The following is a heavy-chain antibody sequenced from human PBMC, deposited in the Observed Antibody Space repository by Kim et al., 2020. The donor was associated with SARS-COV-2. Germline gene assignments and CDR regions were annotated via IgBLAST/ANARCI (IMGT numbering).Heavy chain of an antibody. J-gene: IGHJ4*02. D-gene: IGHD2-15*01. Sequence: GGSLRLSCAASGFTFSNYALSWVRQAPGKGLEWVSGTSGSGGDTYYADSVKGRFTISRDNSKNTLSLQMNSLRAEDTAVYYCAKDPCSSGNCYSGQRDYWGQGTLVTVSS. CDR3: AKDPCSSGNCYSGQRDY. CDR1: GFTFSNYA. CDR2: TSGSGGDT. V-gene: IGHV3-23*01.